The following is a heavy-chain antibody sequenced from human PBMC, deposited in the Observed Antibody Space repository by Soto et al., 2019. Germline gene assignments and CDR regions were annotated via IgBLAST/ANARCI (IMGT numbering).Heavy chain of an antibody. D-gene: IGHD6-13*01. CDR2: ISGSGGST. V-gene: IGHV3-23*01. Sequence: EVQLLESGGGLVQPGGSLRLSCAASGFTFSNYAMSWVRQAPGKGLEWVSAISGSGGSTYYADSVKGRFIISRDNSKNTLYLQMNSLRVEDTAVYYCASRGGHSSSWYGPWYFDLWGRGTLVTVSS. CDR3: ASRGGHSSSWYGPWYFDL. CDR1: GFTFSNYA. J-gene: IGHJ2*01.